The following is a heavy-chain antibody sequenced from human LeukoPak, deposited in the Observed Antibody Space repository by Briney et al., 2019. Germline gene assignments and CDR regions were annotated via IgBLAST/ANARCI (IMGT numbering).Heavy chain of an antibody. CDR3: ARGGRHDYDGRPPDF. CDR2: IGGDGSNT. J-gene: IGHJ4*02. CDR1: GFTFRTYW. Sequence: GGSLRLSCGASGFTFRTYWMHWVRQAPGKGLVWVSRIGGDGSNTNFADSVRGRFAISRDNAKNTLYLQMNSLRAEDTAVYYCARGGRHDYDGRPPDFWGQGTLVTVSS. D-gene: IGHD4-23*01. V-gene: IGHV3-74*01.